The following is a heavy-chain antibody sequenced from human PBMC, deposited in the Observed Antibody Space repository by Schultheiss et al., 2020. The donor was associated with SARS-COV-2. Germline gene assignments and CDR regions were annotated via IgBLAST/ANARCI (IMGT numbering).Heavy chain of an antibody. CDR3: ARGGGHDYGDYWYFDL. D-gene: IGHD4-17*01. J-gene: IGHJ2*01. CDR1: GGTFSTYP. Sequence: SVKVSCKTSGGTFSTYPISWVRQAPGRGLEWLEGIIPILGSPNYAQNFQGRVTIIADESTSTAYMELSSLTSDDTAVYYCARGGGHDYGDYWYFDLWGRGALVTVSS. V-gene: IGHV1-69*13. CDR2: IIPILGSP.